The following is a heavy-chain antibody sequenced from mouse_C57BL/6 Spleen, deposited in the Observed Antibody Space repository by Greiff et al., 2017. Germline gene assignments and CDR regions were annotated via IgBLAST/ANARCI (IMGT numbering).Heavy chain of an antibody. J-gene: IGHJ2*01. CDR3: ARQGNYYFDY. V-gene: IGHV5-9*01. CDR2: ISGGGGNT. Sequence: EVMLVESGGGLVKPGGSLKLSCAASGFTFSSYTMSWVRQTPEKRLEWVATISGGGGNTYYPDSVKGRFTISRDNAKNTLYLQMRSLRSEDTALYYCARQGNYYFDYWGQGTTLTVSS. D-gene: IGHD2-1*01. CDR1: GFTFSSYT.